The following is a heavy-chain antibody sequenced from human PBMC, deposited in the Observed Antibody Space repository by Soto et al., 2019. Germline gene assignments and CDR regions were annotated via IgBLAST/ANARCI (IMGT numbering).Heavy chain of an antibody. CDR2: INPSGDSR. V-gene: IGHV1-46*01. CDR1: GFSFSDYF. D-gene: IGHD2-15*01. CDR3: ERDNSPNYGTPAASSWFQL. Sequence: GASVNVSCHASGFSFSDYFMHWVRQAPGQGLEWMGIINPSGDSRNYAQKFQGRVTITRDTSTSTVYMDLSSLRYEDTAVYYCERDNSPNYGTPAASSWFQLWGQG. J-gene: IGHJ1*01.